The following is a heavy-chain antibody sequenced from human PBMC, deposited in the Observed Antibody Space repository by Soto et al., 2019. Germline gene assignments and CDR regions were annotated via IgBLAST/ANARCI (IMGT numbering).Heavy chain of an antibody. J-gene: IGHJ6*02. Sequence: TKSLTYAALYGSIRGGGYPRSWKRQPPGKGLEWIGYIYHSGSTYYNPFLKSRVTISVDTSKNQFSLKLSSVTAADTAVYYCACIFSGGYNYGFYYSGMDVWGQGTTVTVSS. CDR3: ACIFSGGYNYGFYYSGMDV. CDR2: IYHSGST. CDR1: YGSIRGGGYP. D-gene: IGHD5-18*01. V-gene: IGHV4-30-2*01.